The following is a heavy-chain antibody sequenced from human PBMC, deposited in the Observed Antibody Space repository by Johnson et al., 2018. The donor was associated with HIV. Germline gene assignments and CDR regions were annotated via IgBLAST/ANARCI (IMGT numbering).Heavy chain of an antibody. Sequence: VQLVESGGALVQPGGSLRLSCVASGFTFSAYWMSWVRQAPGKGLEWVANIKEDGSEKYYVDSVKGRFTISRDHAEDSLYVQMNSLRAEDTAVYYCARAFPPSGYDFRGRSYAFDIWGQGTMVTVSS. CDR3: ARAFPPSGYDFRGRSYAFDI. D-gene: IGHD5-12*01. CDR1: GFTFSAYW. J-gene: IGHJ3*02. CDR2: IKEDGSEK. V-gene: IGHV3-7*02.